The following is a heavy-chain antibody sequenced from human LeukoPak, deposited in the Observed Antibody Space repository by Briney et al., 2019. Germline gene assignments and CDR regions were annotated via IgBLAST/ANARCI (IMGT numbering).Heavy chain of an antibody. V-gene: IGHV3-74*01. CDR3: ARDPSLTQYFDS. Sequence: PGVSLRLSCAASGFSFPNYWMHWVRPAPGRGLVWVSRINSDGSSTSYADSVKGRFTISRDNAKNTLYLQMNSLRAADTAVYFCARDPSLTQYFDSWGQGTLVTVSS. CDR2: INSDGSST. J-gene: IGHJ4*02. CDR1: GFSFPNYW.